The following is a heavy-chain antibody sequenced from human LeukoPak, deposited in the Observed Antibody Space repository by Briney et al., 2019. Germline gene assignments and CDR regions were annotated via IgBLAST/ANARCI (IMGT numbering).Heavy chain of an antibody. V-gene: IGHV4-34*01. J-gene: IGHJ5*02. CDR3: ARMYYDYVWGSYRYDNWFDP. Sequence: PSETLSLTCTVSGGSISSYYWSWIRQPPGKGLEWIGEINHSGSTNYNPSLKSRVTISVDTSKNQFSLKLSSVTAADTAVYYCARMYYDYVWGSYRYDNWFDPWGQGTLVTVSS. CDR1: GGSISSYY. D-gene: IGHD3-16*02. CDR2: INHSGST.